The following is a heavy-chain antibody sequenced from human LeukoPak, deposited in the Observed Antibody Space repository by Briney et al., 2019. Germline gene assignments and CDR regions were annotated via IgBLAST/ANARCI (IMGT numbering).Heavy chain of an antibody. CDR3: ARLVGPYYDRSGYQDH. D-gene: IGHD3-22*01. CDR2: IYYSGST. J-gene: IGHJ4*02. Sequence: PSETLSLTCTVSGGSISSYYWSWIRQPPGKGLEWIGYIYYSGSTNYDPSLKSRVTISVDTSKNQFSLKLSSVTAADTAVYYCARLVGPYYDRSGYQDHWGQGTLVTVSS. V-gene: IGHV4-59*08. CDR1: GGSISSYY.